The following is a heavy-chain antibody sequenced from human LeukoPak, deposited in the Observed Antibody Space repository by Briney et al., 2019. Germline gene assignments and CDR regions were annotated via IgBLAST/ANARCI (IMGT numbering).Heavy chain of an antibody. V-gene: IGHV4-59*01. Sequence: PSETLSLTCTVSGGSISSYYWSWIRQPPGKGLEWIGYIYYSGSTNYNPSLKSRVTISVDTSKNQFSLKLSSVTAADTAVYYCARGGSGELSFGELGYWGQGTLVTVSS. D-gene: IGHD1-26*01. CDR1: GGSISSYY. CDR2: IYYSGST. CDR3: ARGGSGELSFGELGY. J-gene: IGHJ4*02.